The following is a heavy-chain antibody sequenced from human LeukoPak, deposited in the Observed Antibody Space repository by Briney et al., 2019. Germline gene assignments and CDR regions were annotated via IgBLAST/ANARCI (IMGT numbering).Heavy chain of an antibody. Sequence: GESLRLSCAASGFTFSSYSMNWVRQAPGKGLEWVSYISSSSSTIYYADSVKGRFTISRDNAKNSLYLQMNSLRAEDTAVYYCARDPALAVAGKRDAFDIWGQGTMVTVSS. CDR3: ARDPALAVAGKRDAFDI. V-gene: IGHV3-48*01. CDR1: GFTFSSYS. J-gene: IGHJ3*02. D-gene: IGHD6-19*01. CDR2: ISSSSSTI.